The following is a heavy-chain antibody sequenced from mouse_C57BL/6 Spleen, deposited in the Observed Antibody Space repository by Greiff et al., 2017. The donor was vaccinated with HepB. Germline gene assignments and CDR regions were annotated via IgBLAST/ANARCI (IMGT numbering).Heavy chain of an antibody. J-gene: IGHJ2*01. D-gene: IGHD1-1*01. CDR3: TREGGTTVVDY. CDR2: ISSGGDYI. Sequence: EVKLVESGEGLVKPGGSLKLSCAASGFTFSSYAMSWVRQTPEKRLEWVAYISSGGDYIYYADTVKGRFTISRDNARNTLYLQMSSLKSEDTAMYYCTREGGTTVVDYWGQGTTLTVSS. CDR1: GFTFSSYA. V-gene: IGHV5-9-1*02.